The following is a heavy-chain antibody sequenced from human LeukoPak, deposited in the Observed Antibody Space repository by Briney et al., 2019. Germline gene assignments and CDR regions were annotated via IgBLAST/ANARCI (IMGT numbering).Heavy chain of an antibody. CDR3: ARDNYSYYMDV. CDR1: GYTFTSYG. CDR2: ISAYNGNT. V-gene: IGHV1-18*01. J-gene: IGHJ6*03. Sequence: ASVKVSCKASGYTFTSYGISWVRQAPGQGLERMGWISAYNGNTNYAQKLQGRVTMTTDASASTAYMELRSLRSDDTAVYYCARDNYSYYMDVWGKGTTVTVSS.